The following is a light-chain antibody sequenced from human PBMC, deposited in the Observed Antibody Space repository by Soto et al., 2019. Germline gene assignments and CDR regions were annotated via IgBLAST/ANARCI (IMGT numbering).Light chain of an antibody. CDR3: SSYTSSSPYV. J-gene: IGLJ1*01. CDR1: SSVVGGYNY. CDR2: EVS. Sequence: QSALTQPASVSGSPGQSITISCTGTSSVVGGYNYVSWYQQHPGKAPKLMIYEVSNRPSGVSNRLSGSKSGNTASLTISGLQAEDEADYYCSSYTSSSPYVFGTGTKVTVL. V-gene: IGLV2-14*01.